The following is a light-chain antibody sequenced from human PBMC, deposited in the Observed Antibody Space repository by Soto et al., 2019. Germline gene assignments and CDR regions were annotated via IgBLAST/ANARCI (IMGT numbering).Light chain of an antibody. CDR2: DAS. V-gene: IGKV3-11*01. Sequence: EIVLTQSPATLSLSPGRRATLSCRASQSVGHYLAWYQQKPGQAPRLIIYDASNRATGVPARFRGSGSGTDFTLTIISLEPEDFAVYYCQQRSKWPPFTFGQGTRLEIK. CDR3: QQRSKWPPFT. CDR1: QSVGHY. J-gene: IGKJ5*01.